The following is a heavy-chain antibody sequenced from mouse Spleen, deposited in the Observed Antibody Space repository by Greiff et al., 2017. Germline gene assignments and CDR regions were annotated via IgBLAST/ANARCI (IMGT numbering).Heavy chain of an antibody. J-gene: IGHJ1*03. Sequence: EVKLMESGPELVKPGASVKISCKASGYTFTDYYMNWVKQSHGKSLEWIGDINPNNGGTSYNQKFKGKATLTVDKSSSTAYMELRSLTSEDSAGYYCARAPYYGRYFDVWGTGTTVTVSS. D-gene: IGHD1-1*01. CDR3: ARAPYYGRYFDV. CDR2: INPNNGGT. V-gene: IGHV1-26*01. CDR1: GYTFTDYY.